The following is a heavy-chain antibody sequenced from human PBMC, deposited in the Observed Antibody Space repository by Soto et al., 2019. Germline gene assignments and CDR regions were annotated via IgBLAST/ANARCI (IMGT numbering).Heavy chain of an antibody. V-gene: IGHV4-59*01. CDR1: GASISTYY. CDR2: ISYSGST. J-gene: IGHJ5*02. D-gene: IGHD2-2*02. CDR3: ARGYCSSTICYIWDNWFDP. Sequence: PSETLSLTCTVSGASISTYYWSWIRQPPGKGLEWIGYISYSGSTNYNPSLKSRVTISVDTSKNQFSLKLSSVTAADTAVYYCARGYCSSTICYIWDNWFDPWGQGTLVTVSS.